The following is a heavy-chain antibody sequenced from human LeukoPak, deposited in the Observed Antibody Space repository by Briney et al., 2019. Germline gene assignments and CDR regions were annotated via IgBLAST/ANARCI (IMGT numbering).Heavy chain of an antibody. CDR1: GFTVSSNY. V-gene: IGHV3-53*01. Sequence: TGGSLRLSCAASGFTVSSNYMSWVRQAPGKGLEWVSIIFGGGGTDYADSVKGRFTISRDNLKNTLYLQMNNLRAEDTAVYFCARDVRRGYLDYWGQGTLVTVSS. CDR3: ARDVRRGYLDY. D-gene: IGHD6-13*01. J-gene: IGHJ4*02. CDR2: IFGGGGT.